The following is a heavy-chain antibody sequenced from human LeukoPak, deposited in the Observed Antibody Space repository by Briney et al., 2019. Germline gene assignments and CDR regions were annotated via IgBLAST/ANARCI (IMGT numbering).Heavy chain of an antibody. CDR3: AKGGYNYNYLFDY. V-gene: IGHV3-23*01. CDR1: GFTFSIYD. Sequence: GGSLRLSCAASGFTFSIYDMSWVRQAPGKGLEWVSAISGSGSSTYYADSVKGHFTISRDNSKNTLFLQMNSLRVEDTAIYYGAKGGYNYNYLFDYWGQGALVTVSS. J-gene: IGHJ4*02. CDR2: ISGSGSST. D-gene: IGHD5-18*01.